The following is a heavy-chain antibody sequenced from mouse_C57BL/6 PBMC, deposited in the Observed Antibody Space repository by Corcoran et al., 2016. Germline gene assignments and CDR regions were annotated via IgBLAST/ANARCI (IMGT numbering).Heavy chain of an antibody. CDR3: ARGDYFFAY. J-gene: IGHJ3*01. D-gene: IGHD1-1*01. CDR2: INPNNGGT. V-gene: IGHV1-26*01. CDR1: GYTFTDYY. Sequence: EVQLQQSGPELVKPGASVKISCKASGYTFTDYYMNWVKQSHGKSLEWIGDINPNNGGTSYNQKFKGKATLTVDKSSSTAYMELRSLTSEDSAVYYCARGDYFFAYWGQGTLVTVS.